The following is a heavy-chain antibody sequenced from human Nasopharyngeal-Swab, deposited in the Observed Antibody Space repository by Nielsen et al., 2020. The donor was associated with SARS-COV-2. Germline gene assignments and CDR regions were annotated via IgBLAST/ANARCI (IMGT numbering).Heavy chain of an antibody. CDR2: ISSSSSNI. V-gene: IGHV3-11*04. Sequence: GESLKISCAASGFTFSDYYMSWIRQAPGKGLEWVSYISSSSSNIYYADSLKGRFTISRDNAKNSLYLQMNSLRDEDTAVYYCAGEWGGQLVGGYWYFDLWGRGTLVTVSS. CDR3: AGEWGGQLVGGYWYFDL. J-gene: IGHJ2*01. CDR1: GFTFSDYY. D-gene: IGHD6-6*01.